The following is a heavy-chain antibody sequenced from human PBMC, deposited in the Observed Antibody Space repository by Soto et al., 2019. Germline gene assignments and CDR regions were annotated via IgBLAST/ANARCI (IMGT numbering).Heavy chain of an antibody. J-gene: IGHJ6*02. Sequence: GASVKVSCKASGYSFPSYTMHWVRQAPGQRLEWMGWINAGIGDTKYSEKFQGRVTITRDTPASTAYMEVSSLRSEDTAVYYCARSPPITVAGTPSGGRHYYSGMDVWGQGTTVTVSS. CDR3: ARSPPITVAGTPSGGRHYYSGMDV. D-gene: IGHD6-19*01. CDR2: INAGIGDT. V-gene: IGHV1-3*01. CDR1: GYSFPSYT.